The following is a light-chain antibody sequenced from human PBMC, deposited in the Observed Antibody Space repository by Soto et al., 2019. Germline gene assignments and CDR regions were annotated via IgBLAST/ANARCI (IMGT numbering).Light chain of an antibody. Sequence: DIPMTQSPSSLSASVGDRVSITFRASQGISNYLAWYQQKPGKVPKLLIYAASTLQSGVPSRFSGSGSGTDFTPTISSLHTEDVATYYCQEYNSVPWKFGQGTKVEI. J-gene: IGKJ1*01. V-gene: IGKV1-27*01. CDR2: AAS. CDR3: QEYNSVPWK. CDR1: QGISNY.